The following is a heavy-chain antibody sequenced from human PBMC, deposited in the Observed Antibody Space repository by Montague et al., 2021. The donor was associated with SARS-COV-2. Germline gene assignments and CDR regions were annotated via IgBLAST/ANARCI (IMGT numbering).Heavy chain of an antibody. J-gene: IGHJ6*02. V-gene: IGHV4-39*07. Sequence: SETLSLTCTVSGGSISSSSYYWGWIRQPPGKGLEWIGSIDYSGSTYYNRSLKSRVTITVDTSKNQFSLKLSSVTAADTAVYYCARDTRITMIVVVQGYGMDVWGQGTTVTVSS. D-gene: IGHD3-22*01. CDR3: ARDTRITMIVVVQGYGMDV. CDR1: GGSISSSSYY. CDR2: IDYSGST.